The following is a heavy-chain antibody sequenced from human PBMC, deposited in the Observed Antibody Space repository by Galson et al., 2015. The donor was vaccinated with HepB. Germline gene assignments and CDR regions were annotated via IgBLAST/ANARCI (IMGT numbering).Heavy chain of an antibody. CDR1: GYTFTSYG. CDR3: ARGSYYDILTGYYYYGMDV. D-gene: IGHD3-9*01. CDR2: ISAYNGNT. V-gene: IGHV1-18*01. Sequence: SVKVSCKASGYTFTSYGISWVRQAPGQGLEWMGWISAYNGNTNYAQKLQGRVTMTTDTSTSTAYMELRSLRSDDTAVYYCARGSYYDILTGYYYYGMDVWGQGTTVTVSS. J-gene: IGHJ6*02.